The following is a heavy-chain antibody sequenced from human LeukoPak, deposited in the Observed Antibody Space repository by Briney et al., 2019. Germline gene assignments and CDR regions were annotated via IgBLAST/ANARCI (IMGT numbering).Heavy chain of an antibody. CDR3: ARHGPRRDGYNYDY. CDR1: GAXIRSYY. Sequence: PSETLSLTCTVSGAXIRSYYCSWIRQLPGKGLECSGYIYYTGSTNYNYNPSLKSRVTISVDTSKNQFSLKLSSVTAADTAVYYCARHGPRRDGYNYDYWGPGTLVTVSS. D-gene: IGHD5-24*01. J-gene: IGHJ4*02. V-gene: IGHV4-59*08. CDR2: IYYTGSTNY.